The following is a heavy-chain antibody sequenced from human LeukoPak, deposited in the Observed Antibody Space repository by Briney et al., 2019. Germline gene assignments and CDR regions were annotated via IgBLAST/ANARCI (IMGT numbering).Heavy chain of an antibody. D-gene: IGHD3-10*01. Sequence: ASVKVSCKASGYTFTSYGISWVRQAPGQGLEWMGWISAYNGNTNYAQKLQGRVTMTTDTSTSAAYMELRSLRSDDTAVYYCAREVPRRENYYGSGSYYRRGNWFDPWGQGTLVTVSS. CDR3: AREVPRRENYYGSGSYYRRGNWFDP. V-gene: IGHV1-18*01. J-gene: IGHJ5*02. CDR1: GYTFTSYG. CDR2: ISAYNGNT.